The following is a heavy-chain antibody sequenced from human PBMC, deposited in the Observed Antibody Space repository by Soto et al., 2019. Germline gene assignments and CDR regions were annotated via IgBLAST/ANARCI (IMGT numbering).Heavy chain of an antibody. Sequence: QVQLVQSGAEVKKPGASVKVSCKASGYTFTSYAMHWVRQAPGQRLEWMGWINAGNGNTKYSQKFQGRVTITRDTAARTAHMELSSLRSEDTAVYYCARGGLALMDVWGQGTTVTVSS. V-gene: IGHV1-3*01. D-gene: IGHD3-16*01. CDR2: INAGNGNT. CDR3: ARGGLALMDV. J-gene: IGHJ6*02. CDR1: GYTFTSYA.